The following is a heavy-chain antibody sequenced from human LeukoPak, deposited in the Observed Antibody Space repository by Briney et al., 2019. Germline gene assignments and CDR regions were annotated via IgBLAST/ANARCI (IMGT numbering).Heavy chain of an antibody. Sequence: SETLSLTCTVSGGSISSSNYYWGWIRQPPGKGLEWIGTIYYSGSTYYNPSLKSRVTISVDTSKNQFSLKLSSVTAADTAVYYCAGHFWSGLIPHFDPWGQGTLVTVSS. J-gene: IGHJ5*02. V-gene: IGHV4-39*01. CDR2: IYYSGST. CDR3: AGHFWSGLIPHFDP. D-gene: IGHD3-3*01. CDR1: GGSISSSNYY.